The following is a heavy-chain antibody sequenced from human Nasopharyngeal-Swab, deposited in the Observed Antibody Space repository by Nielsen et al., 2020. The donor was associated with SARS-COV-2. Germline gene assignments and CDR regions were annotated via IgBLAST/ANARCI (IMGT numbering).Heavy chain of an antibody. CDR3: ARMLRQQLVPVDGTDV. CDR2: INPSGGST. CDR1: GYTFTSYY. D-gene: IGHD6-13*01. V-gene: IGHV1-46*01. Sequence: ASVKVSCKASGYTFTSYYMHWVRQAPGQGLEWMGIINPSGGSTSYAQKFQGRVTMTRDTSTSTVYMELSSLRSEDTAVYYCARMLRQQLVPVDGTDVWGQGTTVTVSS. J-gene: IGHJ6*02.